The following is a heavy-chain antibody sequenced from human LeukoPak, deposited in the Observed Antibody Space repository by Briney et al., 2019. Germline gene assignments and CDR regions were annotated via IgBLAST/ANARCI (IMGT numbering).Heavy chain of an antibody. D-gene: IGHD5-18*01. Sequence: PGRSLRLSCAASGFTVSSIFMSWVRQAPGKGLEWVSVIYSGGRTYYADSVKGRFTISRDNSKNTLYLQMNSLRAEDTAVYYCAREGRDTAGYFDYWGQGSLVTVSS. CDR1: GFTVSSIF. CDR2: IYSGGRT. V-gene: IGHV3-53*01. CDR3: AREGRDTAGYFDY. J-gene: IGHJ4*02.